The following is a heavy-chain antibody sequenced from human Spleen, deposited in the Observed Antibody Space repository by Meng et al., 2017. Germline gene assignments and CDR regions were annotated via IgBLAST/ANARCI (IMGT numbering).Heavy chain of an antibody. D-gene: IGHD5/OR15-5a*01. J-gene: IGHJ4*02. CDR3: AHTVRVYSVDGLIFDVFDY. CDR1: GFSLSTSGVS. V-gene: IGHV2-5*01. Sequence: SGPTLVKPTQTLTLTCTFSGFSLSTSGVSVGWIRQPPGKALEWLALIYWNDDKWNSPSLKSRLTITKDTSKNQVVLTMTNMDPVDTATYYCAHTVRVYSVDGLIFDVFDYWGQGTLVTVSS. CDR2: IYWNDDK.